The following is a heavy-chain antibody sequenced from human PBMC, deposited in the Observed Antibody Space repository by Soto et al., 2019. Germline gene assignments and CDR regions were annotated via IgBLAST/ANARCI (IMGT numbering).Heavy chain of an antibody. D-gene: IGHD1-26*01. J-gene: IGHJ4*02. CDR2: IVVGSGNT. Sequence: SVKVSCKASGFTFTSSAVQWVRQARGQRLEWIGWIVVGSGNTNYAQKFQERVTITRDMSTSTAYMELSSLRSEDTAVYYCAADSSGSYWLEYWGQGTLVTVSS. CDR1: GFTFTSSA. CDR3: AADSSGSYWLEY. V-gene: IGHV1-58*01.